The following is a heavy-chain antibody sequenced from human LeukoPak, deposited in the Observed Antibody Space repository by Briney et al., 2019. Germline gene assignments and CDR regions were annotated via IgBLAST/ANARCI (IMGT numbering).Heavy chain of an antibody. J-gene: IGHJ6*02. Sequence: ASVKVSCKASGYTFIGYYMHWVRQAPGQGLEWMGWINPNSGGTNYAQKFQGRVTMTRDTSISTAYMELSRLRSDDTAVYYCARDSWYYDSSGYPTAWGQGTTVTVSS. CDR3: ARDSWYYDSSGYPTA. D-gene: IGHD3-22*01. CDR1: GYTFIGYY. CDR2: INPNSGGT. V-gene: IGHV1-2*02.